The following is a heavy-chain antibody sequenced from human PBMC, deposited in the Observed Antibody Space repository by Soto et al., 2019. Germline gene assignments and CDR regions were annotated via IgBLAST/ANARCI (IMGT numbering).Heavy chain of an antibody. J-gene: IGHJ6*02. Sequence: GGSLRLSCAAPGFTFSSYGMHWVRQAPGKGLEWVAVISYDGSNKYYADSVKGRFTISRDNSKNTLYLQMNSLRAEDTAVYYCAKDYSPCCMAFSGQGTTVLVS. D-gene: IGHD2-8*01. V-gene: IGHV3-30*18. CDR3: AKDYSPCCMAF. CDR1: GFTFSSYG. CDR2: ISYDGSNK.